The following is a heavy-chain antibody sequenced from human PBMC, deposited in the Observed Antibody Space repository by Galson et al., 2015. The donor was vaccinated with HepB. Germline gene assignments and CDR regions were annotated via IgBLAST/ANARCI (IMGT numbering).Heavy chain of an antibody. CDR1: GYTFTSYD. CDR2: MNPNSGNT. Sequence: SVKVSCKASGYTFTSYDINWVRQATGQGLEWMGWMNPNSGNTGYAQKSQGRVTMTRNTSISTAYMELSSLRSEDTAVYYCARGPVLRFLEWYPHPDYYMDVWGKGTTVTVSS. CDR3: ARGPVLRFLEWYPHPDYYMDV. D-gene: IGHD3-3*01. J-gene: IGHJ6*03. V-gene: IGHV1-8*01.